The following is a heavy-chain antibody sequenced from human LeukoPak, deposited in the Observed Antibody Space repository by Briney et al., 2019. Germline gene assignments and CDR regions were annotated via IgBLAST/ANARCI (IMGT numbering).Heavy chain of an antibody. CDR3: AKSMSIGVVRGPFDC. V-gene: IGHV3-9*03. D-gene: IGHD3-10*01. CDR2: ISWNSGSI. Sequence: GGSLRLSCAASGFTFSSYAMSWVRQAPGEGLEWVSGISWNSGSIGYADSVKGRFTISRDNAKNSLYLQMNSLRAEDMALYYCAKSMSIGVVRGPFDCWGQGTLVTVSS. CDR1: GFTFSSYA. J-gene: IGHJ4*02.